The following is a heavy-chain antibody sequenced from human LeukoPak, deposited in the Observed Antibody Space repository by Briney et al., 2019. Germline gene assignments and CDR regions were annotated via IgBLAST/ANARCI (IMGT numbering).Heavy chain of an antibody. D-gene: IGHD5-24*01. CDR1: GHTFTSYY. V-gene: IGHV1-46*01. CDR2: INPSVGRT. J-gene: IGHJ6*02. CDR3: ARGGHRGYNLGIYYYYGMDG. Sequence: GASVKVSCKASGHTFTSYYMHWVRQAPGQGLEWMGIINPSVGRTNYAQKFQGRVTMTRDASTSTAYMELSSLRSEDTAVYYCARGGHRGYNLGIYYYYGMDGLGQGTTVTVSS.